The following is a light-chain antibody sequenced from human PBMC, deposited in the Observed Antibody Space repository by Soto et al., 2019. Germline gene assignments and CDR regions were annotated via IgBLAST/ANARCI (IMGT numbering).Light chain of an antibody. Sequence: QSALTQPPSASGSPGQSVTISCTGTSSDVGAYSYVSWYQQHPGKDPKLMIYEDTRRPSGVPDRFSGSKSGNTASLTVSGLQAEDEADYYCSSSAGKNNLGIFGGGTKLTVL. CDR1: SSDVGAYSY. CDR3: SSSAGKNNLGI. V-gene: IGLV2-8*01. J-gene: IGLJ2*01. CDR2: EDT.